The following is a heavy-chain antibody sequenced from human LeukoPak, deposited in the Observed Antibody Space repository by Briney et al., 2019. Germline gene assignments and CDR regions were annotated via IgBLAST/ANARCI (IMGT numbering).Heavy chain of an antibody. Sequence: PGGSLRLSCAASGFTFSSYSMNWVRQAPGKGLEWVSYISSSSSTIYYADSVKGRFTISRDNAKNSLYLQMNSLRAEDTAVYYCARASMVRGVIPLLDFGYWGQGTLVTVSS. D-gene: IGHD3-10*01. CDR1: GFTFSSYS. CDR2: ISSSSSTI. CDR3: ARASMVRGVIPLLDFGY. V-gene: IGHV3-48*01. J-gene: IGHJ4*02.